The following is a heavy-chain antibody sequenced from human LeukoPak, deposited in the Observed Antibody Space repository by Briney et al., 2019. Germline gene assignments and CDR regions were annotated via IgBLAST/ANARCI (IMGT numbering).Heavy chain of an antibody. CDR2: IIPIFGTA. J-gene: IGHJ4*02. D-gene: IGHD3-22*01. Sequence: GGSLRLSCAASGFTFSSYAISWVRQAPGQGLEWMGRIIPIFGTANYAQKFQGRVTITTDESTSTAYMELSSLRSEDTAVYYCARAYDSSGYSAYFDYWGQGTLVTVSS. CDR1: GFTFSSYA. V-gene: IGHV1-69*05. CDR3: ARAYDSSGYSAYFDY.